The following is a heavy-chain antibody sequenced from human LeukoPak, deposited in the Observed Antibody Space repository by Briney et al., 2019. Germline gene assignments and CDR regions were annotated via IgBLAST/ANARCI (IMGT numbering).Heavy chain of an antibody. J-gene: IGHJ4*02. CDR1: GFTFSSCE. CDR2: ISYSDSTT. D-gene: IGHD6-13*01. V-gene: IGHV3-48*03. CDR3: ASRVAAAGHHYFDY. Sequence: GGSLRLSCAASGFTFSSCEMNWVRQAPGKGLEWVSYISYSDSTTQYADSVKGRFTISRDNAKSSLYLQMNSLRAEDTAVYYCASRVAAAGHHYFDYWGQGTLVTVSS.